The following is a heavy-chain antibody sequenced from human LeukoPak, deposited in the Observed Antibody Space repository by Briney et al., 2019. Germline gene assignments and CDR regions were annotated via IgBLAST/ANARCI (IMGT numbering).Heavy chain of an antibody. D-gene: IGHD3-10*01. CDR1: GFTFDDYV. CDR2: ISWNSGSI. V-gene: IGHV3-9*01. J-gene: IGHJ3*02. Sequence: GRSLRLSCAASGFTFDDYVMHWVRQAPGKGLEWVSGISWNSGSIGYADSVKGRFTISRDNAKNSLYLQMNSLRAEDTALYYCAKDFAVRFSAFDIWGQGTMVTVSS. CDR3: AKDFAVRFSAFDI.